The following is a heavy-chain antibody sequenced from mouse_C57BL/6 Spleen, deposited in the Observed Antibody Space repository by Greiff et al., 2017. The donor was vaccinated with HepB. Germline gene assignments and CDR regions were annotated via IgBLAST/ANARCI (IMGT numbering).Heavy chain of an antibody. CDR2: IYPGDGDT. D-gene: IGHD3-2*02. V-gene: IGHV1-82*01. CDR3: ARGGQFMLPDY. Sequence: QVQLQQSGPELVKPGASVKISCKASGYSFSSSWMNWVKQRPGKGLEWIGRIYPGDGDTNYNGKFKGKATLTADKSSSTAYMQLSSLTSEDSAVYFCARGGQFMLPDYWGQGTTLTVSS. J-gene: IGHJ2*01. CDR1: GYSFSSSW.